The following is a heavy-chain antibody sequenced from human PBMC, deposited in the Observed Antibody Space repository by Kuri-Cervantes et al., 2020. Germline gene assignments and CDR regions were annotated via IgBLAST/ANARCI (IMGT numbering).Heavy chain of an antibody. CDR2: IYYSGST. D-gene: IGHD6-6*01. V-gene: IGHV4-61*01. CDR1: GGSVSSGSYY. Sequence: ESLKISCTISGGSVSSGSYYWSWIRQPPGKGLEWIGYIYYSGSTNYNPSLKSRVTISVDTSKNQFSLQLSSVTAADTAVYYCARGPGAPSGIAARPKYFNYWGQGTLVTVSS. CDR3: ARGPGAPSGIAARPKYFNY. J-gene: IGHJ4*02.